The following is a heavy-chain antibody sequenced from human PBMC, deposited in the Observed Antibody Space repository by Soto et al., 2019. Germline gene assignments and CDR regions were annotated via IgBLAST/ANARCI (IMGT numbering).Heavy chain of an antibody. CDR3: ARRAVAVSTIREDNWLDP. Sequence: SETLSLTCAVSGYSISSSNWWGWIRQPPGKGLEWIGHIYSSGSTKYNPSLESRVTISVDTSKNQFSLKLISMASADTAIYFCARRAVAVSTIREDNWLDPWGQGTLVTVSS. CDR1: GYSISSSNW. D-gene: IGHD2-21*02. J-gene: IGHJ5*02. CDR2: IYSSGST. V-gene: IGHV4-28*01.